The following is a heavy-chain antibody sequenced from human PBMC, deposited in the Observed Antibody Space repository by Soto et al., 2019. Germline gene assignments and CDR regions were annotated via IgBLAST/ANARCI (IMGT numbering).Heavy chain of an antibody. CDR1: GGSISSYY. J-gene: IGHJ6*02. CDR3: ARSKQRWPYYYYYGMDV. Sequence: SETLSLTCTVSGGSISSYYWSWIRQPAGKGLEWIGRIYTSGSTNYNPSLKSRVTMSVDTSKNQFSLKLSSVTAADTAVYYCARSKQRWPYYYYYGMDVWGQGTTVTVCS. D-gene: IGHD2-15*01. CDR2: IYTSGST. V-gene: IGHV4-4*07.